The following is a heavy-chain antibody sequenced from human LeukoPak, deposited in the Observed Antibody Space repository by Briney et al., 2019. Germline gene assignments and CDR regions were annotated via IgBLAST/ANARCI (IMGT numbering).Heavy chain of an antibody. CDR2: INPNSGGT. Sequence: ASVKVSCKASGYTFTGYYMHWVRQAPGQGLEWMGWINPNSGGTNYAQKFQGRVTMTRDTSISTAYMELSRLRSDDTAVYYCAREGRIQLWNKGFDYWGQGTLVTVSS. CDR1: GYTFTGYY. D-gene: IGHD5-18*01. J-gene: IGHJ4*02. V-gene: IGHV1-2*02. CDR3: AREGRIQLWNKGFDY.